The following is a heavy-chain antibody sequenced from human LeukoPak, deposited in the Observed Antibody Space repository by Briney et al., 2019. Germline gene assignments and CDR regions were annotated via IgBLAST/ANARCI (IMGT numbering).Heavy chain of an antibody. Sequence: ASVKVSCKASGYTFTSYAMHWVRQAPGQRIEWMGWINAGNGNTKYSQKFQGRVTITRDTSASTAYMELSSLRSEDTAVYYCARAPYYDILTGYYNWFDPWGQGTLVTVSS. CDR2: INAGNGNT. CDR1: GYTFTSYA. V-gene: IGHV1-3*01. J-gene: IGHJ5*02. D-gene: IGHD3-9*01. CDR3: ARAPYYDILTGYYNWFDP.